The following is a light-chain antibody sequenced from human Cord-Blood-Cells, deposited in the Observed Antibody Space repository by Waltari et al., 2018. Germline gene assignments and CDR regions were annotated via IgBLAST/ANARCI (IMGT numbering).Light chain of an antibody. CDR1: QSVSSSY. CDR3: QQYGSSPKT. Sequence: IVLTLSPGTLSLSPVERATLSCRASQSVSSSYLAWYQQKPGQAPRLLIYGASSSATGIPDRFSGSGSGTDFTLTISRLEPEDFAVYYCQQYGSSPKTFGQGTKLEIK. V-gene: IGKV3-20*01. CDR2: GAS. J-gene: IGKJ2*01.